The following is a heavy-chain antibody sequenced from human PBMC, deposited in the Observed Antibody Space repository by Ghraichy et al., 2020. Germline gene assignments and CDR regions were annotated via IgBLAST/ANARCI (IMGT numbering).Heavy chain of an antibody. CDR3: ASSVEMATTLKPHNWYFDL. V-gene: IGHV4-39*01. Sequence: GWGRQPPGEGVEGGGSVYDSGSTYYNPSLKSRVTISVDTSKNQFSLKLSSETAADTAVYYCASSVEMATTLKPHNWYFDLWGRGTLVTVSS. D-gene: IGHD5-24*01. J-gene: IGHJ2*01. CDR2: VYDSGST.